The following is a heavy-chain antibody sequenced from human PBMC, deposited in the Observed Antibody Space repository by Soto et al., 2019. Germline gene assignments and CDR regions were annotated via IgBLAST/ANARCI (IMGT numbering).Heavy chain of an antibody. V-gene: IGHV1-18*04. CDR1: GYTFSSYG. CDR2: ISVYSGKT. J-gene: IGHJ6*02. CDR3: ARSAMAGDYYYYRMDV. D-gene: IGHD6-19*01. Sequence: ASVKVSCKASGYTFSSYGITWVRQAPGQGLEWMGWISVYSGKTSYAQKLQDRVTMSTDTSTSTAYMELRSLRSDDTAFYYCARSAMAGDYYYYRMDVWGRGTTVTGS.